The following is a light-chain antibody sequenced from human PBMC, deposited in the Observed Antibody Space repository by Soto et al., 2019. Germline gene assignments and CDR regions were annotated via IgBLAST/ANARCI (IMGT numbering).Light chain of an antibody. Sequence: EIVLTQSPGTLSLSPGERATLSCRASQSVSSSYLAWYQQKPGQAPRLLIYGASTRATGIPDRFSGSGSGTDFTLTITRLEPEDFVVYYCQQYGGSPPTFGQGTKV. V-gene: IGKV3-20*01. CDR1: QSVSSSY. CDR2: GAS. J-gene: IGKJ1*01. CDR3: QQYGGSPPT.